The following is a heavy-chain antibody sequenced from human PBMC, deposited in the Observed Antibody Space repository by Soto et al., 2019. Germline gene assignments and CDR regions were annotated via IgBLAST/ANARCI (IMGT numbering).Heavy chain of an antibody. CDR3: AVGYSSSCMRGYYFDY. J-gene: IGHJ4*02. CDR1: GFTFSSYA. D-gene: IGHD6-6*01. CDR2: ISGSGGST. Sequence: GGSLRLSCAASGFTFSSYAMSWVRQAPGKGLEWVSAISGSGGSTYYADSVKGRFTISRDNSKNTLYLQMNSLRAEDTAVYYCAVGYSSSCMRGYYFDYWGQGTLVTVSS. V-gene: IGHV3-23*01.